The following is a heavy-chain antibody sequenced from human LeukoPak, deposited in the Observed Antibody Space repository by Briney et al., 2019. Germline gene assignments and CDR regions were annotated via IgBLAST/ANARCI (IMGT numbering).Heavy chain of an antibody. V-gene: IGHV4-4*09. J-gene: IGHJ4*02. CDR3: ARHRYGIGADS. CDR2: IYTYDRERT. CDR1: GATMYDNY. D-gene: IGHD3-3*01. Sequence: SETLSLACSVSGATMYDNYWSWIRQPPGKGLEWLGYIYTYDRERTSYNPSLKSRITMSLDTSNRQFSLRLISVTAADSAVYFCARHRYGIGADSWGQGILVTVSS.